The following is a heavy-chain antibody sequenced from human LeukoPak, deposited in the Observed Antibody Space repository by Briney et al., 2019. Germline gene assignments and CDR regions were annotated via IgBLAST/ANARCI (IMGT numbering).Heavy chain of an antibody. D-gene: IGHD2-15*01. CDR1: GGSVSSGSYY. J-gene: IGHJ4*02. CDR2: IHASGRT. Sequence: SETLSLTCTVSGGSVSSGSYYWSWIRQPPGKGLEWLGEIHASGRTNCNPSLKSRVTISINKSKNQFFLNLGSVTAADTAVYYCAKTLFDCSGGSCYEAYFDDWGQGTLVTVSS. V-gene: IGHV4-61*01. CDR3: AKTLFDCSGGSCYEAYFDD.